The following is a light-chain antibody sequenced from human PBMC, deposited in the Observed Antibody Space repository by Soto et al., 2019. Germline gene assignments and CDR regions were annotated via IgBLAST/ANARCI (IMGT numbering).Light chain of an antibody. V-gene: IGKV3-15*01. CDR2: GAS. CDR1: QSVSSN. Sequence: EIVMTQSPATLSVSPGERATLSCRASQSVSSNLAWYQQKPGQAPRLLIYGASTRATGIPARFSGSGSGTEFTLTISSLQCEDFAVYYCQQYNNWITFGGGTKVEIK. J-gene: IGKJ4*01. CDR3: QQYNNWIT.